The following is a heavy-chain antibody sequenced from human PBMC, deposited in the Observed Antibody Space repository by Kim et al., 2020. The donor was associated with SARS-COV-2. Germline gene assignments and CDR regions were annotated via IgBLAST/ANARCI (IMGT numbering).Heavy chain of an antibody. V-gene: IGHV3-9*01. Sequence: DSLKGRFTISRDNAKNSLYLQMNSLRPEDAALYYCAKVPSASWARPYFDYWGQGTLVTVSS. D-gene: IGHD2-2*01. J-gene: IGHJ4*02. CDR3: AKVPSASWARPYFDY.